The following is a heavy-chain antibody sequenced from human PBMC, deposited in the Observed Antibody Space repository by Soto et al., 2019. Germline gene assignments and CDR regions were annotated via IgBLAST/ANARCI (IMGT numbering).Heavy chain of an antibody. CDR2: INPSGGST. CDR1: GYTFTSYY. V-gene: IGHV1-46*01. CDR3: ATECGGDCYSV. J-gene: IGHJ4*02. Sequence: ASVKVSCKASGYTFTSYYMHWVRQAPGQGLEWMGIINPSGGSTSYAQKFQGRVTMTRDTSTSTVYMELSSLRSEDTAVYYCATECGGDCYSVWGQGTLVTVSS. D-gene: IGHD2-21*02.